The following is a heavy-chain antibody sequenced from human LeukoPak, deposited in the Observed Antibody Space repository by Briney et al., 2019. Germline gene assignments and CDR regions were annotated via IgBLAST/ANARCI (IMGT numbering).Heavy chain of an antibody. CDR2: IYYSGST. J-gene: IGHJ6*02. Sequence: SETLSLTCTVSGGSISSYYWSWIRQPPGKGLEWIGYIYYSGSTNYNPSLKSRVTISVDTSKNQFSLKLSSVTAADTAVYYCARGRREIPIWQQLVSEDDNYYYYGMDVWGQGTTVTVSS. CDR1: GGSISSYY. V-gene: IGHV4-59*01. D-gene: IGHD6-13*01. CDR3: ARGRREIPIWQQLVSEDDNYYYYGMDV.